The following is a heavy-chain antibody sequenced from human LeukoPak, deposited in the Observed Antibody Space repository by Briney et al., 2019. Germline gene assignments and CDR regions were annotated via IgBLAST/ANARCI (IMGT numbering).Heavy chain of an antibody. V-gene: IGHV3-48*01. J-gene: IGHJ4*02. D-gene: IGHD6-19*01. Sequence: GGSLRLSCAASGFTFSSYSVNWVRQAPGKALEWISYISSSSSNKDYADSVKGRFTISRGNAENSLSLQMNSLRGEDTAVYYCAREDSSGWPSGFDYWGQGTLVTVSS. CDR3: AREDSSGWPSGFDY. CDR2: ISSSSSNK. CDR1: GFTFSSYS.